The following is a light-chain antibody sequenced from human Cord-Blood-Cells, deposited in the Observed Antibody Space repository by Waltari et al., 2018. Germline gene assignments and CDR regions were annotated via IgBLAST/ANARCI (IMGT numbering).Light chain of an antibody. J-gene: IGKJ5*01. CDR2: GAS. V-gene: IGKV3-20*01. Sequence: SDRSSQTCLRRYFACSHEKPGQAPSLLSYGASSRDAGLPDRFSGSGYGTDFTLTSRRLEPEDLAVYYGEQYGSSPIPFGQGTALEIK. CDR1: QTCLRRY. CDR3: EQYGSSPIP.